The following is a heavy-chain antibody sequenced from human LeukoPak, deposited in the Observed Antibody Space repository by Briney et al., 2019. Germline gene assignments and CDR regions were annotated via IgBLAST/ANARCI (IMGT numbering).Heavy chain of an antibody. CDR3: AKISKGGDYGNSDY. Sequence: GGFLRLSCAASGFTFSSYAMSWVRQAPGKGLEWVSAISGSGGSTYYADSVKGRFTISRDNSKNTLYLQMNSLRAEDTAVYYCAKISKGGDYGNSDYWGQGTLVTVST. CDR1: GFTFSSYA. J-gene: IGHJ4*02. CDR2: ISGSGGST. D-gene: IGHD4-17*01. V-gene: IGHV3-23*01.